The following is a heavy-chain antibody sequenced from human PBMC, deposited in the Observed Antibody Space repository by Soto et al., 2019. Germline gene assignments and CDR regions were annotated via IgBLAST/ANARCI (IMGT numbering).Heavy chain of an antibody. J-gene: IGHJ5*02. CDR1: GGSISSGDYY. V-gene: IGHV4-30-4*01. D-gene: IGHD6-13*01. CDR2: IYYSGST. Sequence: QVQLQESGPGLVKPSQTLSLTCTVSGGSISSGDYYWSWIRQPPGKGLEWIGYIYYSGSTYYNPSLKSRAXXXVXXSKNQFPLKLSSVTAADTAVYYCARERPDGSRLDPWGQGTLVTVSS. CDR3: ARERPDGSRLDP.